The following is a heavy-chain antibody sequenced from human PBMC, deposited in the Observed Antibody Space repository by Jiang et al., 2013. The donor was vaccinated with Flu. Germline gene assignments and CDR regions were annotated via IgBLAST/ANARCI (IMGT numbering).Heavy chain of an antibody. CDR2: ISAYNGNT. D-gene: IGHD6-19*01. CDR3: ARDASGIAVAGDDAFDI. J-gene: IGHJ3*02. Sequence: GAEVKKPGASVKVSCKASGYTFTSYGISWVRQAPGQGLEWMGWISAYNGNTNYAQKLQGRVTMTTDTSTSTAYMELRSLRSDDTAVYYCARDASGIAVAGDDAFDIWGQGTMVTVSS. V-gene: IGHV1-18*01. CDR1: GYTFTSYG.